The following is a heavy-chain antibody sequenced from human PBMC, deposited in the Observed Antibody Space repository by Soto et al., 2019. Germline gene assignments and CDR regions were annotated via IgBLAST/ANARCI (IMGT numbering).Heavy chain of an antibody. CDR1: GYDFPAYD. Sequence: ASVKVSCKASGYDFPAYDINWVRQASGQGLEWMGWMNPINGATGSARRFQGRVSMTRNTATGTAYMELTSLRLDDTAVYYCGRGPSPRAPAGGTPYYYAMDVWGQGTTVTVSS. V-gene: IGHV1-8*02. CDR3: GRGPSPRAPAGGTPYYYAMDV. J-gene: IGHJ6*02. D-gene: IGHD6-13*01. CDR2: MNPINGAT.